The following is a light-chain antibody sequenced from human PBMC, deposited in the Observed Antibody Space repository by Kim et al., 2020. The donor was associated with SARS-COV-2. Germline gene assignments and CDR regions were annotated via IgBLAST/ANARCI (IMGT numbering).Light chain of an antibody. V-gene: IGLV2-8*01. CDR2: ELT. CDR3: SSYAGTNTVI. Sequence: QPALTQPPSASGSPGQSVAISCTGTTSDVGAYNYVSWYQQHPGKAPKLILYELTKRPSGVPDRFSGSKSGNTASLTVSGLQAEDEAHYYCSSYAGTNTVIFGGGTQLTVL. J-gene: IGLJ2*01. CDR1: TSDVGAYNY.